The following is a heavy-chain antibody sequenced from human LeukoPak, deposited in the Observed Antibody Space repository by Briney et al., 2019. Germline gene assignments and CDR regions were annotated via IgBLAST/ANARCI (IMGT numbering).Heavy chain of an antibody. CDR2: INHSGST. CDR1: GGSFSGYY. Sequence: SETLSLTCAVYGGSFSGYYWSWSRQPPGKGLEWIGEINHSGSTNYNPSLKSRVTISVDTSKNQFSLKLSSVTAADTAVYYCAVSGYSGYRTYGMDVWGQGTTVTVSS. V-gene: IGHV4-34*01. D-gene: IGHD5-12*01. CDR3: AVSGYSGYRTYGMDV. J-gene: IGHJ6*02.